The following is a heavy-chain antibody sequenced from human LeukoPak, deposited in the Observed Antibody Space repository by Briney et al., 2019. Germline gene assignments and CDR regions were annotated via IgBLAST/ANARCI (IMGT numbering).Heavy chain of an antibody. CDR1: GGSISRYY. J-gene: IGHJ6*02. D-gene: IGHD3-22*01. CDR3: ARTTLYDSSDYYGMDV. V-gene: IGHV4-59*01. Sequence: PSETLSLTCTVSGGSISRYYWSWIRQPPGKGLEWIGYIYYSGSTNYNPSLKSRVTISVDTSKNQFSLKLSSVTAADTAVYYCARTTLYDSSDYYGMDVWGQGTTVTVSS. CDR2: IYYSGST.